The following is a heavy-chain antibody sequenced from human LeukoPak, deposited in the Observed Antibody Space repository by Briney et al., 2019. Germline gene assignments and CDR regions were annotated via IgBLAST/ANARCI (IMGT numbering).Heavy chain of an antibody. Sequence: GGSLRLSCAASGFTFSSYAMHWVRQAPGKGLEWVAVISYDGSNKYYADSVKGRFTISRDNSKNTLYLQMNSLRAEDTAVYYCARDSRLLWFGEFNFDYWGQGTLVTVSS. CDR2: ISYDGSNK. V-gene: IGHV3-30-3*01. CDR1: GFTFSSYA. CDR3: ARDSRLLWFGEFNFDY. D-gene: IGHD3-10*01. J-gene: IGHJ4*02.